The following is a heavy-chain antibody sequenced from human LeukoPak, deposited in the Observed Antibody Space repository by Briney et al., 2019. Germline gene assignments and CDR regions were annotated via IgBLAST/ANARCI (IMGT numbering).Heavy chain of an antibody. CDR2: IFPIFGTA. V-gene: IGHV1-69*13. Sequence: GASVKVSCKASGGTFSSYAISWVRQDPGQGLEWMGGIFPIFGTANYAQKVQGRVTITPDESTSTAYMELSSLRSEDTAVYYCARDAAGTTIFGVGTGVAFDIWGQGTMVTVSS. D-gene: IGHD3-3*01. CDR1: GGTFSSYA. J-gene: IGHJ3*02. CDR3: ARDAAGTTIFGVGTGVAFDI.